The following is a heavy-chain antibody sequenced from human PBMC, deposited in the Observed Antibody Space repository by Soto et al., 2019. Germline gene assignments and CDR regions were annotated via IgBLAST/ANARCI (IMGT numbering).Heavy chain of an antibody. Sequence: PGGSLRLSCVASGFTVSSNYMSWIRQPPGTGLEWIGEINHSGSTNYNPSLKSRVTISVDTSKNQFSLKLTSVTAADTAVYYCARDKITGLFDYWGQGTLVTVSS. CDR1: GFTVSSNY. CDR2: INHSGST. V-gene: IGHV4-34*01. CDR3: ARDKITGLFDY. D-gene: IGHD2-8*02. J-gene: IGHJ4*02.